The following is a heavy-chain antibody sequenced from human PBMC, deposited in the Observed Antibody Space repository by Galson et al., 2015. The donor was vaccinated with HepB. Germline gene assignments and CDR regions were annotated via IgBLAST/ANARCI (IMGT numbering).Heavy chain of an antibody. Sequence: SVKVSCKASGYTFTSYAMHWVRQAPGQRLEWMGWINAGNGNTKYSQKFQGRVTITRDTSASTAYMELSSLRSEDTAVYYCARDPVYSSSWYVDDYWGQGTLVTVSS. D-gene: IGHD6-13*01. CDR3: ARDPVYSSSWYVDDY. V-gene: IGHV1-3*01. CDR1: GYTFTSYA. J-gene: IGHJ4*02. CDR2: INAGNGNT.